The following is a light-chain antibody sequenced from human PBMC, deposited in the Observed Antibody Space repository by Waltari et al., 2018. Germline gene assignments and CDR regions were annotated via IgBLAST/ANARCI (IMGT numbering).Light chain of an antibody. J-gene: IGLJ2*01. CDR3: FSYADGRSLV. CDR2: EGT. Sequence: QSALTQPASVSGSPGQSITISCTGSSTDLGSSPLVSWYQHHPDNAPKLLIYEGTEPPSGFSHRFFGSMAGNTASLTISTLQAEDESDYYCFSYADGRSLVFGGGTKLTVL. CDR1: STDLGSSPL. V-gene: IGLV2-23*01.